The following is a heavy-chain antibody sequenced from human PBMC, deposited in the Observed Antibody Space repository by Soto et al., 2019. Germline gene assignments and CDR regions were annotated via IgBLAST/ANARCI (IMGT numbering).Heavy chain of an antibody. D-gene: IGHD3-10*01. CDR3: AHRTLLWFGLV. V-gene: IGHV2-5*01. CDR2: IYWNDDK. Sequence: GRTLGNPTDPLTLTCTFSGFSLSTSGVGVGWIRQPPGKALEWLALIYWNDDKRYSPSLKSRLTITKDTSKNQVVLTMTNMDPVDTATYYCAHRTLLWFGLVWGQGTTVTVSS. J-gene: IGHJ6*02. CDR1: GFSLSTSGVG.